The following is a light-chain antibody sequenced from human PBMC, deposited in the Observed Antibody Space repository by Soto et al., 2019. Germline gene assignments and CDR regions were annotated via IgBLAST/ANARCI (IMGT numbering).Light chain of an antibody. CDR1: RSVLYNSNNKNY. J-gene: IGKJ2*01. CDR3: QNYYTTNRT. V-gene: IGKV4-1*01. CDR2: WAS. Sequence: DIVMTQSPDSLAVSLGERATINCKSSRSVLYNSNNKNYLAWYQQKPGQPPKLLIYWASTRESGVPDRFSGSGSGTDFTLTISSLQAEDVEVYYCQNYYTTNRTFGQGTKVDIK.